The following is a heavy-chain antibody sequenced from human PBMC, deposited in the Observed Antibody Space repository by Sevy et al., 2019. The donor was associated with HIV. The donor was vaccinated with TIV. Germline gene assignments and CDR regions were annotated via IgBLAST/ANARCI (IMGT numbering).Heavy chain of an antibody. Sequence: GGSLRLSCAASGFTFSSYSMNWVRQAPGKGLEWVSYISSSSSTIYYADSVKGRFTISRDKAKNSLFLQMNSLRDEDTAVYYCARGTGSGSYLGYYYYYYMDVWGKGTTVTVSS. V-gene: IGHV3-48*02. CDR3: ARGTGSGSYLGYYYYYYMDV. J-gene: IGHJ6*03. CDR2: ISSSSSTI. D-gene: IGHD1-26*01. CDR1: GFTFSSYS.